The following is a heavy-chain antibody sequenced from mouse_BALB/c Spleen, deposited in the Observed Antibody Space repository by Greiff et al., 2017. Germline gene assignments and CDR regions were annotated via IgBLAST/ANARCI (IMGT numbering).Heavy chain of an antibody. J-gene: IGHJ4*01. CDR2: IYPGDGDT. V-gene: IGHV1-82*01. CDR3: ARGTMITTRAMDY. Sequence: QVQLQQSGPELVKPGASVKISCKASGYAFSSSWMNWVKQRPGQGLEWIGRIYPGDGDTNYNGKFKGKATLTADKSSSTAYMQLSSLTSVDSAVYFCARGTMITTRAMDYWGQGTSVTVSS. CDR1: GYAFSSSW. D-gene: IGHD2-4*01.